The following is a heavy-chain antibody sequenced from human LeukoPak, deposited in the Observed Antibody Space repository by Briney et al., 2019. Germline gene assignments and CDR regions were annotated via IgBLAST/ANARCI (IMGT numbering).Heavy chain of an antibody. D-gene: IGHD2/OR15-2a*01. J-gene: IGHJ4*02. CDR1: GGSISSYY. CDR2: IYYSGST. Sequence: SETLSLTCTVSGGSISSYYWSWIRQPPGKGLEWIGYIYYSGSTNYNPSLKSRVTISVDTSKNQFSLKLSSVTAADTAVYYCARLLIGWIRPPSYYFDYWGQGTLVTVSS. CDR3: ARLLIGWIRPPSYYFDY. V-gene: IGHV4-59*12.